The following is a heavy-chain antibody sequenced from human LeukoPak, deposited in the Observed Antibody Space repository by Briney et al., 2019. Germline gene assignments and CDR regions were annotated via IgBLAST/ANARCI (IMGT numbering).Heavy chain of an antibody. D-gene: IGHD2-15*01. V-gene: IGHV4-39*01. CDR2: VYYSGRT. CDR1: GGSISSSSYY. J-gene: IGHJ4*02. Sequence: SETLSLTCTVTGGSISSSSYYWGWIRQPPGKELQWIASVYYSGRTNYSPSLKSRVTISVDTSEKQFSLQLNSVTAADTAVYYCARQGSAYYFDFWGQGLLVTVSS. CDR3: ARQGSAYYFDF.